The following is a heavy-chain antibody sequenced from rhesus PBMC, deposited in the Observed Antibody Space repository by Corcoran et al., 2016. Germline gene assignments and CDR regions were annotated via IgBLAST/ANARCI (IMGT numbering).Heavy chain of an antibody. CDR2: IGGSSGST. CDR3: ARANYNIWTGYFPFDY. J-gene: IGHJ4*01. CDR1: GYSISSGYG. V-gene: IGHV4-127*01. D-gene: IGHD3-3*01. Sequence: QVQLQESGPGLVKPSETLSLTCAVSGYSISSGYGWNWIRPPPGKGLGWSGYIGGSSGSTNYNPSPKSRVTITKDTSKNQFSLKLSAVTAADTAVYYCARANYNIWTGYFPFDYWGQGVLVTVSS.